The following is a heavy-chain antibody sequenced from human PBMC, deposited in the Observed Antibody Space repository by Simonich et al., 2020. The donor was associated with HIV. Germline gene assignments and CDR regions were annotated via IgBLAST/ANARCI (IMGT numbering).Heavy chain of an antibody. CDR2: INHSGST. Sequence: QVQLQQWGAGLLKPSETLSLTCAVYGGSFSGYYWSWNRQPPGKGLEWIGEINHSGSTNYHPSLKSRVTISVDTSKNQFSLKLSSVTAADTAVYYCARGFYQRLYYFDYWGQGTLVTVSS. CDR1: GGSFSGYY. J-gene: IGHJ4*02. CDR3: ARGFYQRLYYFDY. V-gene: IGHV4-34*01. D-gene: IGHD2-2*01.